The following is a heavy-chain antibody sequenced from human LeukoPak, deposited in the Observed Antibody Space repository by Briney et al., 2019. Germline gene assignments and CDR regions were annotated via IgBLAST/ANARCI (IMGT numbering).Heavy chain of an antibody. J-gene: IGHJ4*02. Sequence: GVTLKLSCTASGFTFSRYSMNWVHWAPGNEQEWVSSISISRSYWYYADAVKGRFTISRGNAKNSLYLQMNNLRAEDTAVYYCARAYDSSSSFDYWGQGTLVTVSS. V-gene: IGHV3-21*01. D-gene: IGHD3-22*01. CDR2: ISISRSYW. CDR1: GFTFSRYS. CDR3: ARAYDSSSSFDY.